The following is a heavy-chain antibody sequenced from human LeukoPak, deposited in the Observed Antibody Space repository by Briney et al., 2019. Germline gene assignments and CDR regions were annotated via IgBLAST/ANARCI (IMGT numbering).Heavy chain of an antibody. J-gene: IGHJ4*02. Sequence: ASVKISCKVSGYTFTDYYMHWVQQAPGKGLEWMGLVDPEDGETIYAEKFQGRVTITADTSTDTAYMELSSLRSEDTAVYYRATDLYSSSDYWGQGTLVTVSS. D-gene: IGHD6-6*01. CDR3: ATDLYSSSDY. CDR1: GYTFTDYY. V-gene: IGHV1-69-2*01. CDR2: VDPEDGET.